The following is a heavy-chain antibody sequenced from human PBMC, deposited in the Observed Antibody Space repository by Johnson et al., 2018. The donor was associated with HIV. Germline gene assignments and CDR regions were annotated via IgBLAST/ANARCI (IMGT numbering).Heavy chain of an antibody. CDR2: ISYDASNK. Sequence: QVQLVESGGGVVQPGRSLRLSCAASAFTFSSYAMHWVRQAPCKGLEWVAVISYDASNKYYADSVKGRFTISRDNSKNTLYLQMNSLRTEDTAVYYCARVRGGTGHGAFDIWGQGTMVTVSS. J-gene: IGHJ3*02. CDR1: AFTFSSYA. V-gene: IGHV3-30*04. CDR3: ARVRGGTGHGAFDI.